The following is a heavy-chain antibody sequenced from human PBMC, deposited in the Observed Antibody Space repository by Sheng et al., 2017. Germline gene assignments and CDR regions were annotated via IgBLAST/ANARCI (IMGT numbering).Heavy chain of an antibody. J-gene: IGHJ3*02. CDR3: ASPIRRRAGAFDI. Sequence: QVQLQQWGAGLLKPSETLSLTCAVYGGSFSDYYWSWIRQPPGKGLEWIGEINHSGSTDYNPSLKSRVTISVDTSKNQFSLRLSSVTAADTAVYYCASPIRRRAGAFDIWGQGTMVT. CDR1: GGSFSDYY. CDR2: INHSGST. V-gene: IGHV4-34*01.